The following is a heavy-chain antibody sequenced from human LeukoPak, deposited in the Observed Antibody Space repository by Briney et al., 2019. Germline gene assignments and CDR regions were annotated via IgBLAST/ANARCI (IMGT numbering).Heavy chain of an antibody. CDR3: ARAVSGVTTSFDY. Sequence: ASVKVSCKASGYTFTGYYMHWVRQAPGQGLEWMGWINPNSGGTNYAQKFQGRVTMTRDTSISTAYMELSRLRSDDTAVYYCARAVSGVTTSFDYWGQGTLVTVSP. J-gene: IGHJ4*02. CDR1: GYTFTGYY. V-gene: IGHV1-2*02. CDR2: INPNSGGT. D-gene: IGHD4-17*01.